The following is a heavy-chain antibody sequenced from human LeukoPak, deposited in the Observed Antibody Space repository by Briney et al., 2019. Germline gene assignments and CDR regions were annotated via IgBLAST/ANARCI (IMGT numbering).Heavy chain of an antibody. CDR1: GGSISSGDYY. Sequence: PSETLSLTCTVSGGSISSGDYYWSWIRQPPGKGLEWIGYIYYSGSTYYNPSLKSRVTISVDTSKNQFSLKLSSVTAADTAVYYCARSPAYYDILTCYYPKNWFDPWGQGTLVTVSS. CDR3: ARSPAYYDILTCYYPKNWFDP. V-gene: IGHV4-30-4*08. J-gene: IGHJ5*02. CDR2: IYYSGST. D-gene: IGHD3-9*01.